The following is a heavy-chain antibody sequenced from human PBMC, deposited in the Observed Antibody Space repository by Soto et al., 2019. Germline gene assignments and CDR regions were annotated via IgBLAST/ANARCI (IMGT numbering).Heavy chain of an antibody. V-gene: IGHV3-21*01. Sequence: EVQLVESGGGLVKPGGSLRLSCEASGFIFSNYNMDWVRQAPGKGLQWVATLSSSSSYIYYADSVRGRFTIFRDNAKNSLYLQMNSLRVEDTAVYYCARVPVDKGTSIYRFGWFALWGQGTLVTVSS. CDR3: ARVPVDKGTSIYRFGWFAL. J-gene: IGHJ5*02. D-gene: IGHD3-16*02. CDR2: LSSSSSYI. CDR1: GFIFSNYN.